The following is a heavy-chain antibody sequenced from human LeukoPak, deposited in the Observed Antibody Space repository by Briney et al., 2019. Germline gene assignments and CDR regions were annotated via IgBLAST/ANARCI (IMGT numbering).Heavy chain of an antibody. V-gene: IGHV3-21*01. CDR2: ISSSSSYI. CDR3: AREGYYYDSSGYYHDGGLDY. Sequence: PGGSLRLSCAASVFTFSTYNMNWVRQAPGKGLEWVSSISSSSSYIYYADSVKGRFTISRDNAKNSLYLQMNSLRAEDTAVYYCAREGYYYDSSGYYHDGGLDYWGQGTLVTVSS. J-gene: IGHJ4*02. CDR1: VFTFSTYN. D-gene: IGHD3-22*01.